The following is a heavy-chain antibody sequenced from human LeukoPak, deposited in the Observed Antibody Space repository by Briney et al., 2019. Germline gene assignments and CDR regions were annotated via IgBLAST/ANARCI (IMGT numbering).Heavy chain of an antibody. V-gene: IGHV4-4*02. D-gene: IGHD3-16*02. Sequence: SETLSLTCAVSGGSISSSNWWSWVRQPPGKGLEWIGEIYHSGSTNYNPSLKSRVTISVDKSKNQFSLKLSSVTAADTAVYYCARVVGYDYVWGSYRYPPYFDYWGQGTLVTVSS. J-gene: IGHJ4*02. CDR1: GGSISSSNW. CDR2: IYHSGST. CDR3: ARVVGYDYVWGSYRYPPYFDY.